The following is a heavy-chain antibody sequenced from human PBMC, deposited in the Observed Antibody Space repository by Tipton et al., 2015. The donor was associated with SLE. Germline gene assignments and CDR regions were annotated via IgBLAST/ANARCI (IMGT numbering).Heavy chain of an antibody. CDR1: GGSISSSSYY. V-gene: IGHV4-39*07. D-gene: IGHD6-19*01. CDR2: IYYSGST. CDR3: ARGGEAVAGTSYFQH. Sequence: TLSLTCTVSGGSISSSSYYWGWIRQPPGKGLEWIGSIYYSGSTYYNPSLKSRVTISVDTSKNQFSLKLSSATAADTAVYYCARGGEAVAGTSYFQHWGQGTLVTVSS. J-gene: IGHJ1*01.